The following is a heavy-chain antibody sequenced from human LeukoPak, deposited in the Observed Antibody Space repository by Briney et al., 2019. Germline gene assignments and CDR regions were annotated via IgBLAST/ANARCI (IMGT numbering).Heavy chain of an antibody. V-gene: IGHV3-66*01. Sequence: GGSLRLSCAASGFTVSSNYMSWVRQAPGKGLEWVSVIYSGGSTYYADSVKGRFTISRDNSKNTLYLQMNSLRAEDTAVYYCARATIPGRITIFGVPKGGLFDYWGQGTLVTVSS. D-gene: IGHD3-3*01. CDR2: IYSGGST. J-gene: IGHJ4*02. CDR3: ARATIPGRITIFGVPKGGLFDY. CDR1: GFTVSSNY.